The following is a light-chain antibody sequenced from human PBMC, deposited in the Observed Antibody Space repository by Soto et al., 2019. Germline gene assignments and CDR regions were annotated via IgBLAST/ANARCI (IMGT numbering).Light chain of an antibody. J-gene: IGLJ1*01. V-gene: IGLV2-23*01. Sequence: QSALTQPASVSGSPGQSITISCTGTSSDVGSYNLVSWYQQHPGKAPKLMIYEGSKRPSGVSNRFSGSKSGNTASLTISGLQAEDVADYYCCSYATTTTYVFGTGTKLTVL. CDR1: SSDVGSYNL. CDR3: CSYATTTTYV. CDR2: EGS.